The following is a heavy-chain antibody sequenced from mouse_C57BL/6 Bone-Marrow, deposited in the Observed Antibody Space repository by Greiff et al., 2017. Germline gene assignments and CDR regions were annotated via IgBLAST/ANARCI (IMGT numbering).Heavy chain of an antibody. CDR2: IRNKANTPAT. J-gene: IGHJ1*03. CDR1: GFTFSDAW. Sequence: DVMLVESGGGLVPPGGSMKLSCAASGFTFSDAWMAWVRQSPEKGLEWVAEIRNKANTPATYSAESVNGRFTIARDDTKSSVYLQMNSLRAEDTSMYYCTRKGIYNGNHWYFDVWGTGTTVTVSS. CDR3: TRKGIYNGNHWYFDV. V-gene: IGHV6-6*01. D-gene: IGHD2-1*01.